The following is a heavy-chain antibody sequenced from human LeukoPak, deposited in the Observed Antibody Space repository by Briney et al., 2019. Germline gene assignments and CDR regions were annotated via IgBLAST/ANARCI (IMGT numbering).Heavy chain of an antibody. D-gene: IGHD2-2*01. Sequence: ASVKVSCKASGYTLTSYGIIWVRQAPGQGLEWLGWIRAFNGNTNYAREVQGRVTMTTDTSTNTAYMDLGSLTSDDTAIYYCARRCSSSSCRSYGMDVWGQGTTVTVSS. CDR3: ARRCSSSSCRSYGMDV. CDR1: GYTLTSYG. CDR2: IRAFNGNT. J-gene: IGHJ6*02. V-gene: IGHV1-18*01.